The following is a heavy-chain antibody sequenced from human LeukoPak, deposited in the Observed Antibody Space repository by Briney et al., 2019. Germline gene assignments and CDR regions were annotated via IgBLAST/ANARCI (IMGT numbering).Heavy chain of an antibody. CDR1: GYTFTSYG. V-gene: IGHV1-18*01. CDR2: ISAYNGNT. J-gene: IGHJ4*02. CDR3: ARALYQSIGSGWPD. D-gene: IGHD6-19*01. Sequence: ASVKVSCKASGYTFTSYGISWVRQAPGQGLEWMRWISAYNGNTNYAQKLQGRVTMTTDTSTSTAYMELRSLRSDDTAVYYCARALYQSIGSGWPDWGLGTLVTVSS.